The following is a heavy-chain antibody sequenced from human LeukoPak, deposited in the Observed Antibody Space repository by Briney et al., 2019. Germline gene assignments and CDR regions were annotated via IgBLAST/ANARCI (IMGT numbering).Heavy chain of an antibody. CDR2: ISGSGGST. J-gene: IGHJ4*02. CDR1: GFTFSDYA. Sequence: PGGSLRLSCAASGFTFSDYAMSWVRQAPGKGLEWVSAISGSGGSTYYADSVKGRFTISRDNSKNTLYLQMNSLRAEDTAVYYCAKSIAYYGSGSYWGDWGQGTLVTVSS. CDR3: AKSIAYYGSGSYWGD. D-gene: IGHD3-10*01. V-gene: IGHV3-23*01.